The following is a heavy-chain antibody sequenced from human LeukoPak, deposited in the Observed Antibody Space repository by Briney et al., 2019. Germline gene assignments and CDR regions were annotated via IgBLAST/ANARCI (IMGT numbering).Heavy chain of an antibody. CDR1: GFTFSSYA. V-gene: IGHV3-30-3*01. D-gene: IGHD3-10*01. CDR3: ARVGHYGWDNNWFDP. J-gene: IGHJ5*02. CDR2: ISYDGSNK. Sequence: GGSLRLSCAASGFTFSSYAMHWVRQAPGKGLEWVAVISYDGSNKYYADSVKGRFTISRDNSKNTLYLQMNSLRAEDTAVYYCARVGHYGWDNNWFDPWGQGTLVTVSS.